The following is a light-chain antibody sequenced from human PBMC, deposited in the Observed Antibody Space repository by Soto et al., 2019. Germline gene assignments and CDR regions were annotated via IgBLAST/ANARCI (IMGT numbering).Light chain of an antibody. CDR1: QTIFYSSNNRNY. CDR3: QQYDNFPRT. CDR2: WAS. Sequence: DIVMTQSPDSLTVSLGERATINCTSSQTIFYSSNNRNYLAWYQQRPGQPPKLLIYWASTRESGVPDRFSGSGSGTDFTLTISSLQTEDVALYYCQQYDNFPRTFGQGTKVEIK. V-gene: IGKV4-1*01. J-gene: IGKJ1*01.